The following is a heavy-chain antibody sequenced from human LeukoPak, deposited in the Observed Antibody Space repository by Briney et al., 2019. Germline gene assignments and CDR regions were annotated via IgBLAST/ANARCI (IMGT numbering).Heavy chain of an antibody. D-gene: IGHD3-22*01. CDR2: INHSGST. CDR1: GGSFSGYY. J-gene: IGHJ3*02. CDR3: ACLTTADAFDI. V-gene: IGHV4-34*01. Sequence: SETLTLTCAVYGGSFSGYYWRWIRQPPGKGLEWIGEINHSGSTNYNPSLKSRVTISVDTSKNQFSLKLSSVTAADTAVYYCACLTTADAFDIWGQGTMVTVSS.